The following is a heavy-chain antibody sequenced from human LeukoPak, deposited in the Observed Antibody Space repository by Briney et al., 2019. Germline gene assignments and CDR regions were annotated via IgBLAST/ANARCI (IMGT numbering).Heavy chain of an antibody. J-gene: IGHJ6*03. CDR3: AKQGRDWLRDYYYYMDV. Sequence: SGGSLRLSCAASGFTFSSYAMHWVRQAPGKGLEWVAVISYDGSNKYYADSVKGRFTISRDNSKNTLYLQMSSLRAEDTAVYYCAKQGRDWLRDYYYYMDVWGKGTTVTISS. V-gene: IGHV3-30*04. CDR2: ISYDGSNK. D-gene: IGHD3-9*01. CDR1: GFTFSSYA.